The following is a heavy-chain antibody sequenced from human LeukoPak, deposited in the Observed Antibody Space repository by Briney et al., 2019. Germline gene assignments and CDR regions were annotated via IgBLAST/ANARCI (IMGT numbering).Heavy chain of an antibody. Sequence: GASVKVSCKASGGTFTSYAISWVRQAPGQGLEWMGGIIPIFGTANYAQKLQGRVTITTDESTSTAYMELSSLRSEDTAVYYCARDRASSSWFDSWGQGTLVTVSS. CDR2: IIPIFGTA. J-gene: IGHJ5*01. CDR1: GGTFTSYA. D-gene: IGHD6-13*01. CDR3: ARDRASSSWFDS. V-gene: IGHV1-69*05.